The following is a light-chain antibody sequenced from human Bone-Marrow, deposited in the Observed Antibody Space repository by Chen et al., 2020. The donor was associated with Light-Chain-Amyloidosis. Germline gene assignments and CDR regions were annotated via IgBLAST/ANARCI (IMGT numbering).Light chain of an antibody. Sequence: SYVLTQPSSVSVAPGQTATIACGGNNIGSTSVHWSQQTPGQAPLLVVYDDSDRPSGIPERVSGSNAGNAATQAIRRGGAGDEADYYGQVWERRGERQVFGGGTELTVL. CDR2: DDS. CDR1: NIGSTS. CDR3: QVWERRGERQV. V-gene: IGLV3-21*02. J-gene: IGLJ3*02.